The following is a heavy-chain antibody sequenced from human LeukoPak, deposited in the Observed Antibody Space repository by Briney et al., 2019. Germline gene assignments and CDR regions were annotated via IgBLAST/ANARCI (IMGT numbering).Heavy chain of an antibody. CDR3: ARETLGVTAF. D-gene: IGHD2-21*02. J-gene: IGHJ3*01. V-gene: IGHV3-11*01. CDR1: AFTFSDYY. CDR2: ISNSGTII. Sequence: PGGSLRLSCTASAFTFSDYYMNWIRQAPGKGLEWVSYISNSGTIINYADSVKGRFTISRDNAKNSLYLQMNSLRAEDTAVYYCARETLGVTAFWGQGTMVTV.